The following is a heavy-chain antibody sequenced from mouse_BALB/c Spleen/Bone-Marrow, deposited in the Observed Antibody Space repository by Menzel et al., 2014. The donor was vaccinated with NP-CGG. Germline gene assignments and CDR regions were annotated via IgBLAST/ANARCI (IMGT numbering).Heavy chain of an antibody. CDR2: IDPSDSET. CDR1: GYTFTDYW. J-gene: IGHJ3*01. Sequence: QVQLQQPGAELVKPGAPAKLSCKASGYTFTDYWMNWVKQRPGRGLEWIGRIDPSDSETHYNQKFKDKATLTVDKSSTTAYIQLSNLTSEDSAVYYCARTAYWGQGTLVTVSA. CDR3: ARTAY. V-gene: IGHV1-69*02.